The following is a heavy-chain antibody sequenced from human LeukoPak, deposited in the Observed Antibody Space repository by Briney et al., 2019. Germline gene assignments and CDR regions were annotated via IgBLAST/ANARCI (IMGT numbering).Heavy chain of an antibody. D-gene: IGHD3/OR15-3a*01. CDR3: ARDRTDWGPVFDY. V-gene: IGHV3-48*01. CDR1: GFTFSSYS. CDR2: ISSSSTI. J-gene: IGHJ4*02. Sequence: QSGGSLRLSCAASGFTFSSYSMNWVRQAPGKGLEWVSYISSSSTIYYADSVKGRFTISRDNAKNSLYLQMNSLRAEDTAVYYCARDRTDWGPVFDYWGQGTLVTVSS.